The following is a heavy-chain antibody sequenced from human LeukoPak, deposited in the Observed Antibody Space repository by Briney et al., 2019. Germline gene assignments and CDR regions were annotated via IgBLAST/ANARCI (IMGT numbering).Heavy chain of an antibody. CDR3: AKGTKRGYCSSTSCYEGYYYYGMDV. V-gene: IGHV3-30*18. D-gene: IGHD2-2*01. CDR1: GFTFSSYG. J-gene: IGHJ6*02. CDR2: ISYDGSNK. Sequence: GGSLRLSCAASGFTFSSYGMHWVRQAPGKGLEWVAVISYDGSNKYYADSVKGRFTISRDNSKNTLYLQMNSLRAEDTAVYYCAKGTKRGYCSSTSCYEGYYYYGMDVWGQGTTVTVPS.